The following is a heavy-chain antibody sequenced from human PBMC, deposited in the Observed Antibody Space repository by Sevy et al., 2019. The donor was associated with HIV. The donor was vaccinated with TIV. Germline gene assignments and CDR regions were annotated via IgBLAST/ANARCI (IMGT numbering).Heavy chain of an antibody. D-gene: IGHD3-16*01. CDR2: ISYDGNYR. CDR3: AKNRPPRGSYFSRHAMDV. J-gene: IGHJ6*02. CDR1: GFTFSTYD. V-gene: IGHV3-30*18. Sequence: GGSLRLSCAASGFTFSTYDIHWVRQAPGKGLEWVAIISYDGNYREYADSVRGRFSMSRDNSKNTVYLQMNGLSIEDTAVYYCAKNRPPRGSYFSRHAMDVWGRGTTVSVSS.